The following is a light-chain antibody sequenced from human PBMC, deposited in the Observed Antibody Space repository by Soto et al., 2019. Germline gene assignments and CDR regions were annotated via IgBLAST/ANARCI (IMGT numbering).Light chain of an antibody. CDR2: GTS. Sequence: EIVLTQSPGTLSLSPGERATLSCRASQSVSSGYLAWYQQKPGQAPRLLIYGTSSRATGIGDRFSGSGSGTDFSLTISRLEPEDFAVYYCQLYVSLITFGHGTRLEMK. CDR1: QSVSSGY. J-gene: IGKJ5*01. V-gene: IGKV3-20*01. CDR3: QLYVSLIT.